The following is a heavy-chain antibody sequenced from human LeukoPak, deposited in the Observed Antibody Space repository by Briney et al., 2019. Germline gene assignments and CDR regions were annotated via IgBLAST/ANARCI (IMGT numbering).Heavy chain of an antibody. V-gene: IGHV4-31*03. J-gene: IGHJ3*02. CDR1: GGSISSVGYY. CDR3: ARDAMGSPGVAFDI. CDR2: IYYSGST. Sequence: SERLSLTCHVSGGSISSVGYYWSWIRQHPGTGLEWFGYIYYSGSTYYNPCLKTRITIAVATSKNQCSLKLSSVTAADTAVYYCARDAMGSPGVAFDIWGQGTMVTVSS. D-gene: IGHD2-8*01.